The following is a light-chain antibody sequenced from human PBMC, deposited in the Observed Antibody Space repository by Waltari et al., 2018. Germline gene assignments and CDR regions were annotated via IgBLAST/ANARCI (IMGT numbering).Light chain of an antibody. CDR3: RQYGGSPRIFT. J-gene: IGKJ3*01. CDR2: GVS. Sequence: ESVLPQSPGTLSLSPGERATLSCKTSQNISSSYLTWYQQKPGQAPRLVVYGVSTRATGIPDRFSGRRSGTDFTLTISRLGPEDFAVYYCRQYGGSPRIFTFGAGTKVEIK. CDR1: QNISSSY. V-gene: IGKV3-20*01.